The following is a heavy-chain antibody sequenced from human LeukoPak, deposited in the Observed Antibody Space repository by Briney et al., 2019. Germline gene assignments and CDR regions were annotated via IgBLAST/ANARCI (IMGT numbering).Heavy chain of an antibody. Sequence: GGSLRLSCAASGFTFSSYAMHWVRQAPGKGLEWVAVISYDGSGKYYADSVKGRFTISRDDSKNTLYLQMNSLRAEDTAVYYCARVIAAAGTYFQYWGQGTLVTVSS. D-gene: IGHD6-13*01. CDR3: ARVIAAAGTYFQY. V-gene: IGHV3-30-3*01. J-gene: IGHJ1*01. CDR2: ISYDGSGK. CDR1: GFTFSSYA.